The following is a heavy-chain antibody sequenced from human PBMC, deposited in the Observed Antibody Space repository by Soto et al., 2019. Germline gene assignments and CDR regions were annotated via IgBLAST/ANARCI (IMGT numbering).Heavy chain of an antibody. CDR3: ATGLPSVIRGLRLSNYYYFVPLDV. V-gene: IGHV1-69*01. CDR2: SIPMFGTA. Sequence: QGQLLQSGAEVKKPGSSVKVSCKASGGTFSDYASNLVRQAPGQGLEWMVGSIPMFGTANYAQKFQGRITITADESSTTAYMELSTLRSEDTALYYCATGLPSVIRGLRLSNYYYFVPLDVWCQGTTVTVSS. D-gene: IGHD3-10*01. J-gene: IGHJ6*02. CDR1: GGTFSDYA.